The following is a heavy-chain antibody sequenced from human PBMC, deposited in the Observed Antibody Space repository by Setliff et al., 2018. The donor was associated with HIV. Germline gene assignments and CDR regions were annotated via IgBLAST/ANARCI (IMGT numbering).Heavy chain of an antibody. CDR2: VSSIGNT. J-gene: IGHJ4*02. Sequence: SETLSLTCSVSGISINGYYWSWIRQSPRTRLEWIGYVSSIGNTNYNPSLKSRVTISVDTSKNQFSLQLNSVTAADTAVYFCAKTIAALDYWGQGTLVTVSS. V-gene: IGHV4-4*08. D-gene: IGHD6-13*01. CDR1: GISINGYY. CDR3: AKTIAALDY.